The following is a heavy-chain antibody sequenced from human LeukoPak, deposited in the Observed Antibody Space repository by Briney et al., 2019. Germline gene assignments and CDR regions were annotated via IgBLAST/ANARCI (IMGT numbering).Heavy chain of an antibody. Sequence: GGSLRLSRAASGFTFSTYEMNWVRQAPGKGLEWVSYISGSGTATYYADSVKGRFTISRDNDKNSLYLQMNSLRAEDTAVYYCARWTRIISSSLWYFDLWGRGNLVTVSP. D-gene: IGHD6-6*01. CDR3: ARWTRIISSSLWYFDL. J-gene: IGHJ2*01. CDR2: ISGSGTAT. CDR1: GFTFSTYE. V-gene: IGHV3-48*03.